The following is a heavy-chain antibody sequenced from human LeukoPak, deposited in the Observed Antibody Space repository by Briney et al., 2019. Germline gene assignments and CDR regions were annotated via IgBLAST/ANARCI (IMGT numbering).Heavy chain of an antibody. Sequence: GGSLRLSCAASGFTFHNYCMSWVRQAPGKWLEWVSCINWNGDSTSYADSVKGRFTISRDNAKNSLFLQMNSLRAGDTALYYCARELLMATKRDQNAFDIWGQGTMVTVSS. D-gene: IGHD5-24*01. CDR3: ARELLMATKRDQNAFDI. CDR1: GFTFHNYC. CDR2: INWNGDST. J-gene: IGHJ3*02. V-gene: IGHV3-20*04.